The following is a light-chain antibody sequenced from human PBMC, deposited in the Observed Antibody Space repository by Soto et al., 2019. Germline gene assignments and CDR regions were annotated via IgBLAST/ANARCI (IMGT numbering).Light chain of an antibody. CDR2: DVN. V-gene: IGLV2-11*01. CDR1: SNDVGGYHY. J-gene: IGLJ1*01. Sequence: QSALTQPRSVSGSPGQSVTISCTGTSNDVGGYHYVSWYQHHPGKAPKLVIFDVNRRSSGVPHRFSGSKSDNTASLTISGLQDADEDDYYCCSYVGSDIYVFGTGTKVT. CDR3: CSYVGSDIYV.